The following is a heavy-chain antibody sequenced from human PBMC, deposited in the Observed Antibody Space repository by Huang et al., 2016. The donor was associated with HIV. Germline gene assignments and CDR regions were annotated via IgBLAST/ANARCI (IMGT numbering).Heavy chain of an antibody. J-gene: IGHJ4*02. CDR3: AREKAADSAWYGVYYFDY. CDR1: GGSFSGYY. D-gene: IGHD6-19*01. V-gene: IGHV4-34*01. CDR2: INHIGKT. Sequence: QVQLRQWGAGLVKPSETLSLTCAVYGGSFSGYYWTWIRQSPGKGLEGIGEINHIGKTNDQPSRKSLVTISKDTAKNQFSLQLTSVSAADTGVYFCAREKAADSAWYGVYYFDYWGEGALVTVTS.